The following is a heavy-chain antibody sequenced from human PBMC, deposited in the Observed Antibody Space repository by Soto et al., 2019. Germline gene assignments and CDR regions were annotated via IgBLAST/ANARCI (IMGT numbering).Heavy chain of an antibody. V-gene: IGHV1-46*01. CDR2: INPSGGST. J-gene: IGHJ6*02. D-gene: IGHD2-15*01. CDR1: GYTFTSYY. Sequence: ASVKVSCKASGYTFTSYYMHWVRQAPGQGLEWMGIINPSGGSTSYAQKFQGRVTMTRDTSTSTVYMELSSLRSEDTAMYYCARVRGGYHMDVWGQGTTVTVSS. CDR3: ARVRGGYHMDV.